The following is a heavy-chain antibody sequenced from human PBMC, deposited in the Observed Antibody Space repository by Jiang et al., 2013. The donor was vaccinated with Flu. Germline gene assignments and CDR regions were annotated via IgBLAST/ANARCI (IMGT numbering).Heavy chain of an antibody. V-gene: IGHV6-1*01. J-gene: IGHJ4*02. D-gene: IGHD6-19*01. CDR2: TYLRSQWYT. Sequence: QTLSLTCDISGDSVSSTSSSWHWIRHSPSRGLEWLGRTYLRSQWYTDYAVSVRSRITIDPDTSKNQFSLHLKSVTPEDTATYYCAREMQEWGQWLGLENWGXGNPWSPSRQ. CDR3: AREMQEWGQWLGLEN. CDR1: GDSVSSTSSS.